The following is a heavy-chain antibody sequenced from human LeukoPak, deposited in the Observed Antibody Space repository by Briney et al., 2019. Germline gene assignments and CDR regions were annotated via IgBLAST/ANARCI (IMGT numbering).Heavy chain of an antibody. CDR1: GGSISSYY. Sequence: SETLSLTCTVSGGSISSYYWSWIRQPAGKGLEWIGRIYTSGSTNYNPSLKSRVTMSVDTSKNQFSLKLSSVTAADTAVYYCARVRITMVREVITHYYYMDVWGKGTTVTVSS. J-gene: IGHJ6*03. V-gene: IGHV4-4*07. CDR2: IYTSGST. CDR3: ARVRITMVREVITHYYYMDV. D-gene: IGHD3-10*01.